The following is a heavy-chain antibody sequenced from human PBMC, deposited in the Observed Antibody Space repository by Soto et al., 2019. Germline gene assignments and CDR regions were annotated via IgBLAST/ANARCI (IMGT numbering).Heavy chain of an antibody. V-gene: IGHV1-69*13. D-gene: IGHD3-3*01. CDR2: IIPIFGTA. J-gene: IGHJ6*02. Sequence: SVKVSCKASGGTFSSYAISWVRQAPGQGLEWMGGIIPIFGTANYAQKFQGRVTITADESTSTAYMELSSLRSEDTAVYYCASTYDFWSGAPRYYYYGMDVWGQGTTVTVAS. CDR3: ASTYDFWSGAPRYYYYGMDV. CDR1: GGTFSSYA.